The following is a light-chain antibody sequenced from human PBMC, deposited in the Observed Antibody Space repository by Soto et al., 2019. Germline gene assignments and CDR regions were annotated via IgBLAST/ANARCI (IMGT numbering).Light chain of an antibody. CDR1: QSVLYSSNNKNY. Sequence: DIVMTQSPDSLAVSLGERATINCKSSQSVLYSSNNKNYLAWYQQKPGQSPKLLIYWASTRESGVPDRFSGSGSGTDFTLTISNLQAEDVAVYYCQQYYSTPPTFGPGTKVDIK. V-gene: IGKV4-1*01. J-gene: IGKJ3*01. CDR3: QQYYSTPPT. CDR2: WAS.